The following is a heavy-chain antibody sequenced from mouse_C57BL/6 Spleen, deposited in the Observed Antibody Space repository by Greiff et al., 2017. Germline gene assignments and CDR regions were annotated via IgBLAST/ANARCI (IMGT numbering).Heavy chain of an antibody. V-gene: IGHV1-58*01. CDR3: ARGRDYYYGSTGYFDY. CDR1: GYTFTSYG. D-gene: IGHD1-1*01. J-gene: IGHJ2*01. Sequence: EVQLLQSGAELVRPGSSVSMSCKTSGYTFTSYGINWVKQRPGQGLEWIGYIYIGNGYTEYNEKFKGQATLTSDTSTSTAYKQLSSLTSEDTAIYFCARGRDYYYGSTGYFDYWGQGTTLTVSS. CDR2: IYIGNGYT.